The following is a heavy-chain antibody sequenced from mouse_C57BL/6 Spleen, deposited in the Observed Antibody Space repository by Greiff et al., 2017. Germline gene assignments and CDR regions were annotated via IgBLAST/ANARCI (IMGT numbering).Heavy chain of an antibody. Sequence: VQLQQPGAELVRPGSSVKLSCKASGYTFTSYWMHWVKQRPIQGLEWIGNIDPSDSETHYNQKFKDKATLTVDKSSSTAYMQLSSLTSEDSAVYYCARELGRGSYFDYWGQGTTLTVSS. V-gene: IGHV1-52*01. D-gene: IGHD4-1*01. CDR3: ARELGRGSYFDY. CDR2: IDPSDSET. J-gene: IGHJ2*01. CDR1: GYTFTSYW.